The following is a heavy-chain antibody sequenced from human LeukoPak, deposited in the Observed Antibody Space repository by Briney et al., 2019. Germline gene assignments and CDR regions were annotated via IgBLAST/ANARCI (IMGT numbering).Heavy chain of an antibody. V-gene: IGHV1-18*01. J-gene: IGHJ4*02. D-gene: IGHD3-22*01. CDR1: GYTFSRHG. CDR3: AKDIHPGLDSGASCCFDY. Sequence: ASVKVSCKTSGYTFSRHGITWVRQAPGQGLKWMGWVSGYKGNTNYAQNVQGRVTMTTDTSTNTAYMELRSLRSDDTAVYYCAKDIHPGLDSGASCCFDYWGQGTPVTVSS. CDR2: VSGYKGNT.